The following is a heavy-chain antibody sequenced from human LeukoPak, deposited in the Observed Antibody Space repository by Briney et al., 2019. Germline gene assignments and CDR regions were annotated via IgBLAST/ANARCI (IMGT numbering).Heavy chain of an antibody. Sequence: SETLSLTCSVSGGSISSYYWSWIRQPPGKGLEWIGYMYYSGSTNYNPSLKSRVTISVETSKNQFSLKLSSVTAADTAVYYCARGDSDYGDPWYYYYYMDVWGKGTTVTVSS. CDR2: MYYSGST. V-gene: IGHV4-59*01. CDR1: GGSISSYY. CDR3: ARGDSDYGDPWYYYYYMDV. J-gene: IGHJ6*03. D-gene: IGHD4-17*01.